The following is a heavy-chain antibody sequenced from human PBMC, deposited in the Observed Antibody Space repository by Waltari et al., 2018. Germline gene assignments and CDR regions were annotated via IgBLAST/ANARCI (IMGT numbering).Heavy chain of an antibody. V-gene: IGHV3-9*01. CDR1: GFTFDDYA. CDR3: AKDIMGYFDPTNYFDY. J-gene: IGHJ4*02. D-gene: IGHD3-9*01. CDR2: ISWNSGSI. Sequence: EVQLVESGGGLVQPGRSLRLSCAASGFTFDDYAMPWVRQAPGKGLEWVSGISWNSGSIGYADSVKDRFTISRDNAKNSLYLQMNSLRAEDTALYYCAKDIMGYFDPTNYFDYWGQGTLVTVSS.